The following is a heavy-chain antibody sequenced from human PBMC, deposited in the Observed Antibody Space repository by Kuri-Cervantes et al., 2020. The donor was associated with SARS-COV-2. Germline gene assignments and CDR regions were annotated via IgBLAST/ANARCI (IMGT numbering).Heavy chain of an antibody. D-gene: IGHD3-10*01. CDR1: GFTVSSNE. CDR3: ARARTNPGSGSYYNLGIGRWFDP. V-gene: IGHV3-38-3*01. J-gene: IGHJ5*02. CDR2: ISGGST. Sequence: GESLKISCAASGFTVSSNEMSWVRQAPGKGLEWVSSISGGSTYYADSRKGRFTISRDNAKNSLYLQMNSLRAEDTAVYYCARARTNPGSGSYYNLGIGRWFDPWGQGTLVTVSS.